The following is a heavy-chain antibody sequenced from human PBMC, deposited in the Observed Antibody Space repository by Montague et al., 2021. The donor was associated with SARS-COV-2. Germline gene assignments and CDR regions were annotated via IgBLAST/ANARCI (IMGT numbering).Heavy chain of an antibody. CDR3: ARGRIEVSMIVVVLTGASYYMDV. J-gene: IGHJ6*03. CDR2: INNSGST. D-gene: IGHD3-22*01. Sequence: ETLSLTCAVYGGSFSGHYWSWIRQPPGKGLEWIGEINNSGSTNYNPSLKSRVTMSVDTSKNQFSLKLHSVTAADTAVYYCARGRIEVSMIVVVLTGASYYMDVWGKGTTVTVSS. V-gene: IGHV4-34*01. CDR1: GGSFSGHY.